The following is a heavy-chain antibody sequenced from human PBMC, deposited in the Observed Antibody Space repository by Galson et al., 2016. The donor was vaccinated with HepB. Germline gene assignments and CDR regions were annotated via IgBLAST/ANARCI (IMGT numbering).Heavy chain of an antibody. D-gene: IGHD6-13*01. Sequence: SLRLSCAASGFTLNNYALNWVRQAPGKGLEWVALISYDGSSKYYADSVKGRFTISRDSSKNTLFLQMNSLRPGDTAVYYCTKCRGYSSPGGVPGGPFDYWGQGALITVSS. V-gene: IGHV3-30*04. CDR2: ISYDGSSK. CDR3: TKCRGYSSPGGVPGGPFDY. CDR1: GFTLNNYA. J-gene: IGHJ4*02.